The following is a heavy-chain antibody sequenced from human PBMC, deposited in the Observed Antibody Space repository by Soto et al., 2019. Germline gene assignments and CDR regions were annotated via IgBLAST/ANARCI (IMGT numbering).Heavy chain of an antibody. V-gene: IGHV3-30-3*01. J-gene: IGHJ5*02. CDR1: GFTFSSYA. D-gene: IGHD6-13*01. CDR3: ARDLWVAAAGNEYFAGGWFDP. CDR2: ISYDGSNK. Sequence: QVQLVESGGGVVQPGRSLRLSCAASGFTFSSYAMHWVRRAPGKGLEWVAVISYDGSNKYYADSVKGRFTISRDNSKNTLYLQMNSLRAEDTAVYYCARDLWVAAAGNEYFAGGWFDPWGQGTLVTVSS.